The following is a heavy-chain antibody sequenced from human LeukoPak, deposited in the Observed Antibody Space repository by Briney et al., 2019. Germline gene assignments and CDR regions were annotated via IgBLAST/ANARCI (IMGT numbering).Heavy chain of an antibody. V-gene: IGHV4-39*07. CDR2: VFYSGSP. Sequence: PSETLSLTCTVSGGSISSSNSYWGWIRQPPGQGLEWIGTVFYSGSPYYNPSLKSRVTISMDTSKNQFSLNLTSVTAAVTAVYYCARGAFDLWGRGTLVTVSS. CDR1: GGSISSSNSY. CDR3: ARGAFDL. J-gene: IGHJ2*01.